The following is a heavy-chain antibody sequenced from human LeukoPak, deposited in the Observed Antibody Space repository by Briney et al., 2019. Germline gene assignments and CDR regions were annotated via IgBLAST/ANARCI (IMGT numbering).Heavy chain of an antibody. CDR2: IKSKTDGGTT. Sequence: GGSLRLSCAASGVTFSNAWMSWVRQAPGKGLEWVGRIKSKTDGGTTDYAAPVKGRFTISRDDSKNTLYLQMNSLKTEDTAVYYCTTDDVTMVRGVIITDYFDYWGQGTLVTVSS. CDR3: TTDDVTMVRGVIITDYFDY. CDR1: GVTFSNAW. V-gene: IGHV3-15*01. J-gene: IGHJ4*02. D-gene: IGHD3-10*01.